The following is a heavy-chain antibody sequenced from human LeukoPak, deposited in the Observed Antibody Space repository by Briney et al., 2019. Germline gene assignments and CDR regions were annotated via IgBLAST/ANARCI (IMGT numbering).Heavy chain of an antibody. J-gene: IGHJ2*01. CDR1: GFTFDDYT. CDR3: AKDYCGGDCYSGWYFDL. V-gene: IGHV3-9*01. Sequence: GGSLRLSCAASGFTFDDYTMPWVRQAPGKGLKRVSGISYNSDTIAYADSVKGRFTISRDNAKNSLYLQMNSLRAEDTALYYCAKDYCGGDCYSGWYFDLWGRGTLVTVSS. D-gene: IGHD2-21*02. CDR2: ISYNSDTI.